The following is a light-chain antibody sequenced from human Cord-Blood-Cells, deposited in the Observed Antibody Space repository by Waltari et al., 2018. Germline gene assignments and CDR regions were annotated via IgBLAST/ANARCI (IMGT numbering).Light chain of an antibody. CDR3: QQYKSYSWT. J-gene: IGKJ1*01. CDR1: QSISSW. V-gene: IGKV1-5*03. Sequence: DIPMTQSPSTLSASVGDRVTITCRASQSISSWLAWYQQKPGKDPKLLIYKASSLESGVPSRFSGSGSGTEFTLTISSLQPDDFATYYCQQYKSYSWTFGQGTKVEIK. CDR2: KAS.